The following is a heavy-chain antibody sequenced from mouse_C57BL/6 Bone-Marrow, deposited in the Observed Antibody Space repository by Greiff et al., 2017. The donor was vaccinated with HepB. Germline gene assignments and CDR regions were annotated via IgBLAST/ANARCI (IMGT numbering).Heavy chain of an antibody. Sequence: EVKVVESGGGLVQSGRSLRLSCATSGFTFSDFYMEWVRQAPGKGLEWIAASRNKANDYTTEYSASVKGRFIVSRDTSQSILYLQMNALRAEDTAIYYCARDAYGSSYRFAYWGQGTLVTVSA. CDR3: ARDAYGSSYRFAY. V-gene: IGHV7-1*01. D-gene: IGHD1-1*01. CDR2: SRNKANDYTT. CDR1: GFTFSDFY. J-gene: IGHJ3*01.